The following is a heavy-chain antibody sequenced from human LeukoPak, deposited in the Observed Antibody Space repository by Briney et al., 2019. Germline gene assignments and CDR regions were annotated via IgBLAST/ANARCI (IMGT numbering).Heavy chain of an antibody. CDR3: AGGGDWKYFHY. D-gene: IGHD2-21*02. J-gene: IGHJ4*02. Sequence: SETLSLTCTVSGYSISSGYYWGWIRQPPGKGLEWIGSIYHSGSTYYNPSLKSRVTISVDTSKNQFSLKLTSVTAADTAVYFCAGGGDWKYFHYWGQGALVTVSS. CDR2: IYHSGST. V-gene: IGHV4-38-2*02. CDR1: GYSISSGYY.